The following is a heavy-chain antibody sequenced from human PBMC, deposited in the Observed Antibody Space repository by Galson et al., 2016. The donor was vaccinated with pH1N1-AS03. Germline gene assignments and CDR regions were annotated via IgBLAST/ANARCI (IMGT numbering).Heavy chain of an antibody. D-gene: IGHD4-17*01. CDR3: TKEGYGDYFDY. CDR1: GFTFRYAW. J-gene: IGHJ4*02. V-gene: IGHV3-15*01. CDR2: IKSKTDGGTT. Sequence: SLRLSCAASGFTFRYAWMSWVRQAPGKGLEWVDRIKSKTDGGTTDFAAPVEGRFTISRDNSKNMLYLQMNSLKTEDSAMYYCTKEGYGDYFDYWGQGTLVTVSS.